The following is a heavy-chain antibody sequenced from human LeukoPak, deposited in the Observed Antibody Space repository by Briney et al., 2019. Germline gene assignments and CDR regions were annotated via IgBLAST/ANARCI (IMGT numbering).Heavy chain of an antibody. V-gene: IGHV4-59*08. CDR2: IYYSGST. J-gene: IGHJ6*03. CDR1: GGSISSYY. D-gene: IGHD6-6*01. Sequence: SETLSLTCTVSGGSISSYYWSWIRQPPGKGLEWIGYIYYSGSTNYNPSLKSRVTISVDTSKNQFSLRLNSVTAADTAVYYCARASSIAARHYYYMDVWGKGTTVTVSS. CDR3: ARASSIAARHYYYMDV.